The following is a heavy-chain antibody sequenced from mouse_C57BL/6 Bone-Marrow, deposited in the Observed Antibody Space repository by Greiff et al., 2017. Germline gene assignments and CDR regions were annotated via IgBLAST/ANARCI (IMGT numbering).Heavy chain of an antibody. CDR2: ILPASGST. V-gene: IGHV1-9*01. CDR1: GYTFSSYW. D-gene: IGHD2-10*02. J-gene: IGHJ2*01. CDR3: ARSPYGNCYFDY. Sequence: VQLQQSGAELMKPGSSVTISCKATGYTFSSYWIEWVKQRPGHGLEWIGEILPASGSTNYNEKFKGKATFTADTSSNTAYMQLSSLTSEDSAVYYWARSPYGNCYFDYWGQGTTLTVSA.